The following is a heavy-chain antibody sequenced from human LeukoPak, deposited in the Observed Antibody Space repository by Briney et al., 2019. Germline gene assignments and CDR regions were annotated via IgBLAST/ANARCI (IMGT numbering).Heavy chain of an antibody. CDR2: IWYDGSNK. D-gene: IGHD3-16*02. V-gene: IGHV3-33*07. CDR3: ARLGLSGYYFDY. Sequence: PGGSLRLSCAASGYSFSSYGMYWVRQAPGKGLEWVAVIWYDGSNKYYADSVKGRFTISRDNAKNSLYLQMNSLRAEDTALYYCARLGLSGYYFDYWGQGTLVTVSS. J-gene: IGHJ4*02. CDR1: GYSFSSYG.